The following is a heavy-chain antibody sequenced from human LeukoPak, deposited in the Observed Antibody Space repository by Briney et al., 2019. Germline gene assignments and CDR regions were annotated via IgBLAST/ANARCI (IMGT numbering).Heavy chain of an antibody. CDR3: ARVSSGWSSPYYYGLDV. Sequence: SETLSLTCTVSGGSVSNYYWSWIRQPPGKGLEWIGYIYYTGSSDYTPSLKSRVTMSVDTSKNQFSLNLRSVTAADTAVYFCARVSSGWSSPYYYGLDVWGQGTTVTVSS. CDR2: IYYTGSS. J-gene: IGHJ6*02. V-gene: IGHV4-59*08. CDR1: GGSVSNYY. D-gene: IGHD6-19*01.